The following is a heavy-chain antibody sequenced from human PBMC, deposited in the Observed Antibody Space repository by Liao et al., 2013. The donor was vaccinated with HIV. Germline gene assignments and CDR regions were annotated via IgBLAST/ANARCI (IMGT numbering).Heavy chain of an antibody. CDR3: AREGSGFWTASSGTVRFDY. CDR2: VYFTGSD. V-gene: IGHV4-39*07. D-gene: IGHD3/OR15-3a*01. J-gene: IGHJ4*02. CDR1: GGSISSQNNF. Sequence: QASGPGVIKPWETLSLTCTVSGGSISSQNNFWGWIRQSPGKGLEWIGSVYFTGSDYYAPSLKSRVTMSVDTSKNQFSLQLSSVTAADTAVYYCAREGSGFWTASSGTVRFDYWGQGALVTVSS.